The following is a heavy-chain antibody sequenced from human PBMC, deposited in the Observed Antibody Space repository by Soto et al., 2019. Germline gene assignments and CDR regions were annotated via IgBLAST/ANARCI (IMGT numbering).Heavy chain of an antibody. CDR3: ARSVSHFDY. CDR2: IYYSGST. Sequence: PSEPLSLTCTVSGGSISSSSYYWGWIRQPPGKGLEWIGSIYYSGSTYYNPSLKSRVTISVDTSKNQFSLKLSSVTAADTAVYYCARSVSHFDYWGQGTLVTVSS. D-gene: IGHD1-20*01. J-gene: IGHJ4*02. V-gene: IGHV4-39*01. CDR1: GGSISSSSYY.